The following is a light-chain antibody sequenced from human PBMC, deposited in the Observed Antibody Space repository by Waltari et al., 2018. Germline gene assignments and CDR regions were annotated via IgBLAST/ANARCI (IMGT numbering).Light chain of an antibody. V-gene: IGLV1-47*01. CDR2: RNN. CDR1: HSNPGSNY. J-gene: IGLJ1*01. Sequence: QSVLTQPPSASATPGQRVPISCSGSHSNPGSNYLYRYQQLPRTAPNLLIYRNNQRPSRVPDRFSASKYGTSASLAISELRSEDEGIYYCASWDDSHYVFGPGTTVSVL. CDR3: ASWDDSHYV.